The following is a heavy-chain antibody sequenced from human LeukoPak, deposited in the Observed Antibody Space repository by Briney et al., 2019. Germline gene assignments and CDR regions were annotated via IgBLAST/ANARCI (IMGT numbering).Heavy chain of an antibody. D-gene: IGHD3-10*01. CDR3: ARVVVRGVIRGYMDV. CDR1: SGSISSDY. Sequence: SETLSLTCTVSSGSISSDYWSWIRQPPGKGLEWIGYIYYSGSTNYNPSLKSRVTISVDTSKNQFSLKLSSVTAADTAVYYCARVVVRGVIRGYMDVWGKGTTVTVSS. J-gene: IGHJ6*03. CDR2: IYYSGST. V-gene: IGHV4-59*01.